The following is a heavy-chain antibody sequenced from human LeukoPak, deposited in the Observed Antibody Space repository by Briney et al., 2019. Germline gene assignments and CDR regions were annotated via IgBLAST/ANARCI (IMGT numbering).Heavy chain of an antibody. CDR1: GGSISSRPYY. V-gene: IGHV4-39*01. Sequence: SETLSLTCTVSGGSISSRPYYWGWVRQPPGKGLEWIGSISCSGSIHYNPSLKSRVTISVDTSKNQFSLKLSSVTAADTAVYYCARVRTYYDTSGYTYYFDYWGQGTLVTVSS. J-gene: IGHJ4*02. CDR3: ARVRTYYDTSGYTYYFDY. D-gene: IGHD3-22*01. CDR2: ISCSGSI.